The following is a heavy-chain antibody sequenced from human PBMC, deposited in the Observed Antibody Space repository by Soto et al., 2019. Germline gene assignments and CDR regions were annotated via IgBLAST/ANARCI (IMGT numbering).Heavy chain of an antibody. CDR3: AIQHYYHDSSGYYTVYFQP. CDR2: IYYSGST. V-gene: IGHV4-61*07. J-gene: IGHJ1*01. Sequence: PPGKGLEWIGYIYYSGSTNYNPSLKSRVTIAVDTSKNQFSLKLSSVTAADTAVYYCAIQHYYHDSSGYYTVYFQPWRHGSLLHVSS. D-gene: IGHD3-22*01.